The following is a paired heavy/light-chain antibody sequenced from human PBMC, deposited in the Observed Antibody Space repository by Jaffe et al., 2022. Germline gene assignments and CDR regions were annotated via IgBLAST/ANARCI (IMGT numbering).Heavy chain of an antibody. Sequence: EVQLVESGGGLVQPGGSLRLSCAASGFTFSSYWMSWVRQAPGKGLEWVANIKQDGSEKYYVDSVKGRFTISRDNAKNSLYLQMNSLRAEDTAVYYCARVKVPAAIPPAGVSGLIYMDVWGKGTTVTVSS. J-gene: IGHJ6*03. D-gene: IGHD2-2*02. CDR2: IKQDGSEK. CDR3: ARVKVPAAIPPAGVSGLIYMDV. CDR1: GFTFSSYW. V-gene: IGHV3-7*05.
Light chain of an antibody. CDR3: QQYDNLLLFT. CDR1: QDISNY. J-gene: IGKJ3*01. CDR2: DAS. Sequence: DIQMTQSPSSLSASVGDRVTITCQASQDISNYLNWYQQKPGKAPKLLIYDASNLETGVPSRFSGSGSGTDFTFTISSLQPEDIATYYCQQYDNLLLFTFGPGTKVDIK. V-gene: IGKV1-33*01.